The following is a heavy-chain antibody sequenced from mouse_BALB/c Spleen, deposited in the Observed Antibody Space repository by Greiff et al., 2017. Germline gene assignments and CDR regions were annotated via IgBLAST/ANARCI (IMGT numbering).Heavy chain of an antibody. CDR3: AREENAIYAMDY. Sequence: EVQLVESGGDLVKPGGSLKLSCAASGFTFSSYGMSWVRQTPDKRLEWVATISSGGSYTYYPDSVKGRFTISRDNAKNTLYLQMSSLKSEDTAMYYCAREENAIYAMDYWGQGTSVTVSS. V-gene: IGHV5-6*01. CDR2: ISSGGSYT. CDR1: GFTFSSYG. J-gene: IGHJ4*01. D-gene: IGHD6-1*01.